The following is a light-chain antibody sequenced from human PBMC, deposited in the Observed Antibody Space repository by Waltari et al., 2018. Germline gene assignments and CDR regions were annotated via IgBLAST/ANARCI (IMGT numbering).Light chain of an antibody. CDR2: EVY. J-gene: IGLJ2*01. Sequence: QSALTQPPSASGSPGQSVTISCTGTSITVGGYNASPWYQHPPGKAPKGMIYEVYTPPSGVPDRFSGSKSGNTASLTVSVLQAEDEADYYCSSYAGSNNLLFGGGTKLTVL. CDR3: SSYAGSNNLL. CDR1: SITVGGYNA. V-gene: IGLV2-8*01.